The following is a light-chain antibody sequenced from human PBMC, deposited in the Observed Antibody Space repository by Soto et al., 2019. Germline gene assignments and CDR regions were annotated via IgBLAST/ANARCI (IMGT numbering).Light chain of an antibody. CDR1: SSDVGGYNY. CDR2: DVS. J-gene: IGLJ2*01. CDR3: SSYTSGSANVV. Sequence: QSALTQPPSVSGSPGQSITISCTGTSSDVGGYNYVSWYQQHPGKAPKLMIYDVSNRPSGVSNRFSGSKSGNTASLTISGRQAEDEADDYCSSYTSGSANVVFGGGTKLTVL. V-gene: IGLV2-14*01.